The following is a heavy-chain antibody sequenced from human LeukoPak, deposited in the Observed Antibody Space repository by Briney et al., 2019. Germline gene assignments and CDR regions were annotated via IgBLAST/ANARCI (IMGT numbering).Heavy chain of an antibody. V-gene: IGHV4-30-2*01. CDR3: ARTYDSSGYNWFDP. D-gene: IGHD3-22*01. J-gene: IGHJ5*02. Sequence: SETLSLTCAVSGGSISSGGYSWSWIRQPPGKGLEWIGYIYHSGSTYYNPSLKSRVTISVDTSKNQFSLKLSSVTAADTAVYYCARTYDSSGYNWFDPWGQGTLVTVSS. CDR2: IYHSGST. CDR1: GGSISSGGYS.